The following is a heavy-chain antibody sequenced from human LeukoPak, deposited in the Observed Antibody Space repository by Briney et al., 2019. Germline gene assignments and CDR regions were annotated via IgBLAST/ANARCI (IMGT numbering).Heavy chain of an antibody. J-gene: IGHJ4*01. Sequence: GSLRLSCAVSGFTFTDYWMNWVRQAPGKGLEWVASIRQDGSEKTYVDSVKGRFTISRDNTKNSLSLQVNSLRVEDTAVYYCARDGTAAGLCFDSWGQGTLVTVSS. V-gene: IGHV3-7*01. CDR2: IRQDGSEK. D-gene: IGHD6-13*01. CDR1: GFTFTDYW. CDR3: ARDGTAAGLCFDS.